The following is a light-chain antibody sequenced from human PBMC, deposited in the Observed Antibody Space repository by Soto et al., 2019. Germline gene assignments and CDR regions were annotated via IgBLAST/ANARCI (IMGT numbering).Light chain of an antibody. J-gene: IGKJ1*01. Sequence: DIQMTQSPSTLSAYVGDRVTITCRASQSISSWLAWYQQKPGKAPKLLIYDACSLESGVPSRFSGSGSGTEFTLTISSLQPDDLATYYCQQYNSYSRAFGKGTKVEIK. CDR3: QQYNSYSRA. CDR2: DAC. V-gene: IGKV1-5*01. CDR1: QSISSW.